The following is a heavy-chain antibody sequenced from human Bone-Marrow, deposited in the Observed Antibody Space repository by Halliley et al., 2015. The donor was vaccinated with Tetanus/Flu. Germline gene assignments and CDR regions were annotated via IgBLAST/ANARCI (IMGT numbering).Heavy chain of an antibody. V-gene: IGHV3-23*01. Sequence: VSAISGYGDDAYYADFVKGRFTISKDQSKNTLYLQMNSLRAEDTAIYYCVKDCLGGDCSYEWGQGTLVTVSS. CDR2: ISGYGDDA. J-gene: IGHJ4*02. D-gene: IGHD2-21*02. CDR3: VKDCLGGDCSYE.